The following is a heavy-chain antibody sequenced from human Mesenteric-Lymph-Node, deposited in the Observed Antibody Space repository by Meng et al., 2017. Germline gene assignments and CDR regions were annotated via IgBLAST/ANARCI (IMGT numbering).Heavy chain of an antibody. Sequence: QGHPQEAGPGLVRPFQTLSLTCPVSGGSISSGDYCWSWIRQPPGKGLEWIGYIYYSGSTYYNPSLKSRVTRSVDTSKNQFSLKLSSVTAADTAVYYCARGYYDSSGYGYWYFDLWGRGTLVTVSS. CDR3: ARGYYDSSGYGYWYFDL. D-gene: IGHD3-22*01. CDR1: GGSISSGDYC. J-gene: IGHJ2*01. V-gene: IGHV4-30-4*01. CDR2: IYYSGST.